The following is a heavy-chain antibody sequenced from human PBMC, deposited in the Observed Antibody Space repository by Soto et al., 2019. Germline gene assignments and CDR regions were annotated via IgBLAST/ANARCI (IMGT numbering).Heavy chain of an antibody. D-gene: IGHD2-15*01. V-gene: IGHV1-24*01. CDR2: FDPEDGET. CDR3: ATDVLGYCSGGSCYPDGFYGMDV. Sequence: ASVKVSCKVSGYTLTELSMHWVRQAPGKGLEWMGGFDPEDGETIYAQKFQGRVTMTEDTSTDTAYMELSSLRSEDTAVYYCATDVLGYCSGGSCYPDGFYGMDVWGQGTTVTV. J-gene: IGHJ6*02. CDR1: GYTLTELS.